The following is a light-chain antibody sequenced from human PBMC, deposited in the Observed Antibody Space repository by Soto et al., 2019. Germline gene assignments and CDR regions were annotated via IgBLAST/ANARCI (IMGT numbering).Light chain of an antibody. Sequence: QSALAQPASVSGSPGQSLTISCTGTNSDVGGYNYVSWYQQHPGKATKLMIYEVSNRPSGVSNRFSGSKYGNTASLTISGLQAEDEADYYCSSYTSSSAYVFGTGTKVTVL. CDR1: NSDVGGYNY. V-gene: IGLV2-14*01. J-gene: IGLJ1*01. CDR3: SSYTSSSAYV. CDR2: EVS.